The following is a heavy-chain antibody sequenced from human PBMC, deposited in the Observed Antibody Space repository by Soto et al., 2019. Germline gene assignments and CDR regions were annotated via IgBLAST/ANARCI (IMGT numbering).Heavy chain of an antibody. J-gene: IGHJ4*02. V-gene: IGHV3-23*01. CDR1: AFTFSSYA. Sequence: GWSLRLSCAASAFTFSSYAMSWVRQAPGKGLEWVSAISGGGGGTHYADSVKGRFTISRDNSKNTLYLQMNSLRAEDTAVYYCAKGNYYDSSGYLGLDYWGQGTMVTVYS. CDR2: ISGGGGGT. CDR3: AKGNYYDSSGYLGLDY. D-gene: IGHD3-22*01.